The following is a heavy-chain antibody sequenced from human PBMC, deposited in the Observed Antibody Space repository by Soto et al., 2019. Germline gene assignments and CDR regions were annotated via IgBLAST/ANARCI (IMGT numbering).Heavy chain of an antibody. Sequence: EVLLLESGGGLVQPGGSLRLSCATSGFTFSSYAMNWVRQAPGKGLEWVSDLSASGGSTYYADSVRGRFTMSRDNSKNTVYLQMNSLRAEDTAIYYCAKPGYCSGGRCYISATSRYYFDYWGQGALVTVSS. CDR3: AKPGYCSGGRCYISATSRYYFDY. D-gene: IGHD2-15*01. V-gene: IGHV3-23*01. CDR1: GFTFSSYA. CDR2: LSASGGST. J-gene: IGHJ4*02.